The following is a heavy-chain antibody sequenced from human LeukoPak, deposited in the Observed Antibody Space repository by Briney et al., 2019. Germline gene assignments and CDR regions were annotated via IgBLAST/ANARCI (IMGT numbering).Heavy chain of an antibody. CDR3: ARGGGYSSGWYVGAFDI. CDR2: INPNSGGT. J-gene: IGHJ3*02. Sequence: ASVKVSCKASGYTFTGYYMHWVRQAPGQGLEWMGWINPNSGGTNYAQKFQGRVTMTRDTSISTAYMELSRLRSDDTAVYYCARGGGYSSGWYVGAFDIWGQGTMVTVSS. D-gene: IGHD6-19*01. V-gene: IGHV1-2*02. CDR1: GYTFTGYY.